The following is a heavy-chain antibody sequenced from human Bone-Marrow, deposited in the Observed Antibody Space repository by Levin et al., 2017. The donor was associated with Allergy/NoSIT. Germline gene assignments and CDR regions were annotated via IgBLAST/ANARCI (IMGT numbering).Heavy chain of an antibody. J-gene: IGHJ4*02. Sequence: GESLKISCAASGFTFTNYGMTWVRQAPGKGLEWVSGITGFSGRSDYADSVKGRFTISRDNSKNILYLQMDSLTAEDTAVYYCGKDRHDGSGYYQPIDFWGQGTLVTVSS. CDR2: ITGFSGRS. CDR1: GFTFTNYG. CDR3: GKDRHDGSGYYQPIDF. D-gene: IGHD3-22*01. V-gene: IGHV3-23*01.